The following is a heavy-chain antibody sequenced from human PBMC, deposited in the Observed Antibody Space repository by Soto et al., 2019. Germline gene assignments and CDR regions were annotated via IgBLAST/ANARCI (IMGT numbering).Heavy chain of an antibody. CDR1: GFTFSSYD. J-gene: IGHJ4*02. D-gene: IGHD2-2*01. CDR2: IGTAGDT. V-gene: IGHV3-13*01. Sequence: EVQLVESGGGLVQPGGSLRLSCAASGFTFSSYDMHWARQATGQGLEWLSAIGTAGDTYYPGAVKGRFTISRENAKNSWYLQMNSLRDGDTAVYYCARAIRYGSGTSCFSFDYGGQGNLVTV. CDR3: ARAIRYGSGTSCFSFDY.